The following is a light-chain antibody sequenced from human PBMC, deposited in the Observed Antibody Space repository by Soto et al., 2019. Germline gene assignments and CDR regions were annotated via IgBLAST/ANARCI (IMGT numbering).Light chain of an antibody. CDR2: DVN. CDR1: SSDVGAYNF. J-gene: IGLJ2*01. CDR3: SSYTSNTTAV. Sequence: QSALTQPASVSGSPGQSITISCTGTSSDVGAYNFVSWYQQHPGKAPKLMIYDVNNRPSGVSERFSGSKSANTASLTISGLQAEDEADYYCSSYTSNTTAVFGGGTKVTVL. V-gene: IGLV2-14*03.